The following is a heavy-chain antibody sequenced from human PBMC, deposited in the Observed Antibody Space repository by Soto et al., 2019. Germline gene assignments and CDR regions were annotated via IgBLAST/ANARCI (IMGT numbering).Heavy chain of an antibody. Sequence: PGGSLRLSCAASGFTFSSYSMNWVRQAPGKGLEWVSSISSSSSYIYYADSVKGRFTISRDNAKNSLCLQMNSLRAEDTAVYYCARDPTRIAARLDGLGWFDPWGQGTLVTVSS. D-gene: IGHD6-6*01. V-gene: IGHV3-21*01. CDR2: ISSSSSYI. CDR1: GFTFSSYS. J-gene: IGHJ5*02. CDR3: ARDPTRIAARLDGLGWFDP.